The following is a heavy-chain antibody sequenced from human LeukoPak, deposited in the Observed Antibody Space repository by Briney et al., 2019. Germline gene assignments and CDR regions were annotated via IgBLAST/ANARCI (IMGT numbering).Heavy chain of an antibody. Sequence: ASVKVSCKASGYTFTTYGVSWVRQAPGQGLEWMGWISAYNGNANYAQKLQGRVTMTTDTSTSTAYMELRSLRSDDTAVYHCARDQTAVAGKAVDYWGQGTLVTVSS. CDR3: ARDQTAVAGKAVDY. V-gene: IGHV1-18*01. D-gene: IGHD6-19*01. CDR2: ISAYNGNA. J-gene: IGHJ4*02. CDR1: GYTFTTYG.